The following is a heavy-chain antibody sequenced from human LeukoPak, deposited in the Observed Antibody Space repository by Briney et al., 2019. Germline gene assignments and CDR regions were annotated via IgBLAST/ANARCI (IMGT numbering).Heavy chain of an antibody. CDR1: GFTFSSYW. D-gene: IGHD3-3*01. V-gene: IGHV3-7*01. CDR3: ARDDFWSGYYTPDY. Sequence: GGSLRLSCAASGFTFSSYWMTWVRQAPGKGLEWVANIKYDGSEKDYMDSVKGRFTISRDNAKNSLYLQMNSLRAEDTAVYYCARDDFWSGYYTPDYWGQGTLVTVSS. CDR2: IKYDGSEK. J-gene: IGHJ4*02.